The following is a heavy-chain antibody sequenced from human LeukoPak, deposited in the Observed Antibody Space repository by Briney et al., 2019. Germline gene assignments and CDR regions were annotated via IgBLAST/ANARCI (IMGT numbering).Heavy chain of an antibody. V-gene: IGHV3-9*01. D-gene: IGHD3-10*01. CDR3: AKEHGSALGVFDY. CDR2: ISWNSGSI. J-gene: IGHJ4*02. Sequence: GGSLRLSCAASGFTFDDYAMHWVRQAPGKGLEWVSGISWNSGSIGYADSVKGRFTISRDNAKNSLYLQMNSLRAEDTALYYCAKEHGSALGVFDYWGQGTLVTVSS. CDR1: GFTFDDYA.